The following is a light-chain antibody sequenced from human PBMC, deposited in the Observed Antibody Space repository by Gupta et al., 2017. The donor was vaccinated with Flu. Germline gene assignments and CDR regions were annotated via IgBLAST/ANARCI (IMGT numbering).Light chain of an antibody. CDR3: QQYNSYLFT. CDR1: QSISSW. Sequence: DTQLTQSPATLSASVGERVTITCRASQSISSWLAWYQQKPGKAPKLLIYKASSLESGVPSRFSGSGSGTEFTLTISSLQPDDFATYYCQQYNSYLFTFGPGTKVDIK. J-gene: IGKJ3*01. CDR2: KAS. V-gene: IGKV1-5*03.